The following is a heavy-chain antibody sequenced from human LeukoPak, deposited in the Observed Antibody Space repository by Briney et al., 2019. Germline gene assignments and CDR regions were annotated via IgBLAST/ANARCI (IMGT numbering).Heavy chain of an antibody. CDR2: INPNSGGT. J-gene: IGHJ3*02. V-gene: IGHV1-2*02. D-gene: IGHD3-16*01. CDR3: ATPALSTLRAFDI. CDR1: GYTFTGYY. Sequence: ASVKVSCKASGYTFTGYYMHWVRQAPGQGLEWMGWINPNSGGTNYAQKFQGRVTMTEDTSTDTAYMELSSLRSEDTAVYYCATPALSTLRAFDIWGQGTMVTVSS.